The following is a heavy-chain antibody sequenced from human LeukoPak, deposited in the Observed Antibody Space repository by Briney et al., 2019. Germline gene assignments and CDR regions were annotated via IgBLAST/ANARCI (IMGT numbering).Heavy chain of an antibody. CDR3: AGAREFSSSSGRAYYFDF. CDR2: IYYSGNT. CDR1: GGSISSYF. D-gene: IGHD6-6*01. Sequence: PSQTLSLTCAVSGGSISSYFWIWIRQPPGKGLEWIGYIYYSGNTNSNPSLKSRVTISVDTSKNQFSLNLRSVTAADTAVYHCAGAREFSSSSGRAYYFDFWGQGTLVTVSS. J-gene: IGHJ4*02. V-gene: IGHV4-59*01.